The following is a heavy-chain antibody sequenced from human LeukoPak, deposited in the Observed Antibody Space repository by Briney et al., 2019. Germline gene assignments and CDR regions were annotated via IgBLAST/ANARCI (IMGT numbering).Heavy chain of an antibody. CDR3: AKDLDASGRQNDYYYYGMDV. CDR2: ITWDSGRI. D-gene: IGHD3-10*01. CDR1: GFSFHDYY. Sequence: QSGGSLRLSCAASGFSFHDYYMHWVRQAPGKGLEWVAGITWDSGRIGYADSVKGRFTVSRDNAQNSLYLQMHSLRPEDTALYYCAKDLDASGRQNDYYYYGMDVWGQGTTVTVSS. J-gene: IGHJ6*02. V-gene: IGHV3-9*01.